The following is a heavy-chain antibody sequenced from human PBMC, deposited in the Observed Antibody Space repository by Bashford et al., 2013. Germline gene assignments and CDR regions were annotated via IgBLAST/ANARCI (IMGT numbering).Heavy chain of an antibody. CDR2: INHSGST. J-gene: IGHJ6*02. CDR1: Y. Sequence: YTSWIRQPPGKGLEWIGEINHSGSTNYNPSLKSRVTISVDTSKNQFSLKLSSVTAADTAVYYCARVRRFREFQRHYYGMDVWGQGTTVTVSS. V-gene: IGHV4-34*01. CDR3: ARVRRFREFQRHYYGMDV. D-gene: IGHD3-10*01.